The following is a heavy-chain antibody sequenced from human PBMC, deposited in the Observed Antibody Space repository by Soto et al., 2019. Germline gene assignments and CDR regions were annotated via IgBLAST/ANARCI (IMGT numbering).Heavy chain of an antibody. V-gene: IGHV1-2*06. CDR1: GYTFAGRY. CDR2: INPNSGDT. CDR3: AKEAENYLYYGMDV. Sequence: ASVKVSCKASGYTFAGRYIHWVRQAPGQGLEWMGRINPNSGDTNYAQKFQGRVTVTRDTSINTAYMELTSLRSDDTAVYFCAKEAENYLYYGMDVWGQGTKVTVYS. J-gene: IGHJ6*02.